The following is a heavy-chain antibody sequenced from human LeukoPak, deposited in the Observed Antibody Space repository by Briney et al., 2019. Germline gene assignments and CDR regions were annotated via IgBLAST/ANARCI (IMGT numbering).Heavy chain of an antibody. CDR3: ARGRPYFDY. J-gene: IGHJ4*02. CDR1: GFTFSIYW. Sequence: GGSLRVSCAASGFTFSIYWMNWVRQAPGKGLEWVAIIKQDGSEKKYVDSVKGRFTISRDNDKNSLYLQMNSLRAEDTAVYYCARGRPYFDYWGQGTLVTVSS. CDR2: IKQDGSEK. V-gene: IGHV3-7*03.